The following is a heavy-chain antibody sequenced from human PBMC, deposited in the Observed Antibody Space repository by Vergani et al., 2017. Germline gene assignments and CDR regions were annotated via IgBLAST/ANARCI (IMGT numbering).Heavy chain of an antibody. CDR2: IDHTGRP. Sequence: QVQLQQWGGGLLKPSETLSLTCVVNGGSFTSYHWTWIRQSPGEGLEWVGDIDHTGRPDYNPSLKSRLTMSVDKSRNQFSLTLNSVTATDTAIYFCAGVNTKANDHLYYYYYMDVWGQGTAVTVS. CDR1: GGSFTSYH. J-gene: IGHJ6*03. D-gene: IGHD2-8*01. V-gene: IGHV4-34*01. CDR3: AGVNTKANDHLYYYYYMDV.